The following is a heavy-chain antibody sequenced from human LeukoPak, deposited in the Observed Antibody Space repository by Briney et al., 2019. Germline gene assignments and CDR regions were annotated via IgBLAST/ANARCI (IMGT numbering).Heavy chain of an antibody. J-gene: IGHJ4*02. D-gene: IGHD5-18*01. V-gene: IGHV1-18*01. CDR1: GYTFTSYG. Sequence: ASVKVSCKASGYTFTSYGISWVRQAPGQGLEWMGWISANNGNTNHAQRVQGRVTMTTDTSTSTAYMELRSLTSDDTAVYYCARGGTVVDTANPFDYWGQGTLVTVSS. CDR2: ISANNGNT. CDR3: ARGGTVVDTANPFDY.